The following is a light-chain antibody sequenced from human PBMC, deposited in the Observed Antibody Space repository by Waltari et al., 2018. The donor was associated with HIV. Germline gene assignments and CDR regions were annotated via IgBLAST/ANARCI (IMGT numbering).Light chain of an antibody. V-gene: IGKV1-9*01. Sequence: DIQLTQSPSFLSASVGDRVTITCRASQGINSYLAWYQQKPGKAPKLLIYAASTLQSGVPSRFSGSGSGTEFTLTISSLQPEDFATYYCQQFNSFFGPGTKVDMK. CDR2: AAS. CDR1: QGINSY. J-gene: IGKJ3*01. CDR3: QQFNSF.